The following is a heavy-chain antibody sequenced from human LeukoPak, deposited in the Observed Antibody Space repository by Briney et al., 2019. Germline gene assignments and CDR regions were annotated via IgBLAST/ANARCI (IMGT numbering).Heavy chain of an antibody. Sequence: GGSLRLSCAASGFTFSSYAMSWVRQAPGKGLEWVSAISSSGDTTYYADSVKGRFTISRDNSKNTLYLQMNFLRAEDTAVYYCAKGRGILSPDYWGQGTLVTVSS. CDR3: AKGRGILSPDY. CDR1: GFTFSSYA. CDR2: ISSSGDTT. J-gene: IGHJ4*02. V-gene: IGHV3-23*01. D-gene: IGHD2-15*01.